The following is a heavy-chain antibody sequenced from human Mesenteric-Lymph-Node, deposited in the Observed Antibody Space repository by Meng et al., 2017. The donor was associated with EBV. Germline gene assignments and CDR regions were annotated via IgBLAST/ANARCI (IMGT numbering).Heavy chain of an antibody. V-gene: IGHV1-46*01. D-gene: IGHD2-21*01. Sequence: QVQLVQSGAEVKKPGASGKVSGKASGYTFTSYYIHWVRQAPGQGLEWMGIISPSGGGTTYAQKFQGRVSMTRDTSASTIYMELSSLRSDDTAVYFCARAPPAYCTGDCLSAFDHWCQGTLGTVSS. CDR3: ARAPPAYCTGDCLSAFDH. J-gene: IGHJ4*02. CDR2: ISPSGGGT. CDR1: GYTFTSYY.